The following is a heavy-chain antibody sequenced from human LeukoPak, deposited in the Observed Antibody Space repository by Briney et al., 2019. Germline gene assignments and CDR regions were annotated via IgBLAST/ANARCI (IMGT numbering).Heavy chain of an antibody. D-gene: IGHD2-15*01. Sequence: TGGSLRLSCAASGLTFSSYWMTWVRQCPGKGLEWVATISPDGNRENYVDSVKGRFSISRDNAKNSLFLQMRSLRAEDTAMYYCASTFPYCSSGTCALGGQGTLVTVSS. CDR3: ASTFPYCSSGTCAL. J-gene: IGHJ4*02. CDR2: ISPDGNRE. V-gene: IGHV3-7*01. CDR1: GLTFSSYW.